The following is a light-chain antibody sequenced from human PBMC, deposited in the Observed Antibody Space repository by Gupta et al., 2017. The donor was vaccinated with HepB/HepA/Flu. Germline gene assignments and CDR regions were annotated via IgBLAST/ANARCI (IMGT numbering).Light chain of an antibody. J-gene: IGKJ1*01. V-gene: IGKV1-39*01. CDR1: QTVRTF. CDR2: GAS. Sequence: DIELTQSPFSLSASVGDRVTLSCRASQTVRTFLNWYQQKPNMAPKLLVSGASKLHTGVPARFSGRGSETEFTLTISSLEAEDFATYYCQQSFTAPWTFGQGTKVES. CDR3: QQSFTAPWT.